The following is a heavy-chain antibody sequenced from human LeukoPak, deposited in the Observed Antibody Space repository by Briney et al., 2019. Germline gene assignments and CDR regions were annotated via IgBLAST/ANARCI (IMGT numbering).Heavy chain of an antibody. D-gene: IGHD3-10*01. Sequence: ASVKVSCKASGYTFTSYGISWVRQAPGQGLEWMGWISAYNGNTNYAQKLQGRVTMTTDTSTSTAYMELRSLRSDDTAVYYCSKVEMTSWYGGDWFDPWGQGTLVTVSS. CDR3: SKVEMTSWYGGDWFDP. J-gene: IGHJ5*02. CDR1: GYTFTSYG. V-gene: IGHV1-18*01. CDR2: ISAYNGNT.